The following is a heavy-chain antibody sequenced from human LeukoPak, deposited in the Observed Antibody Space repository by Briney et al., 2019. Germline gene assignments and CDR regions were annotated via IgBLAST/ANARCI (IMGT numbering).Heavy chain of an antibody. V-gene: IGHV4-59*01. CDR2: IYYTGSA. CDR3: ARFGFTRRDY. CDR1: GGSISSYY. Sequence: SETLSLTCTVFGGSISSYYWSWIRQPPGKGLEWIGYIYYTGSANFSPSLESRVTMSVDTSKNQFSLKLRSVTAADTAVYYCARFGFTRRDYWGQGTLVTVSS. D-gene: IGHD3-10*01. J-gene: IGHJ4*02.